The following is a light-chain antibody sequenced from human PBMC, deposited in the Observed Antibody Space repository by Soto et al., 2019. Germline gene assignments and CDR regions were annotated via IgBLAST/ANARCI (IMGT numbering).Light chain of an antibody. CDR3: QQYNLHSPAT. Sequence: DIQMTQSPSSLSASVGDRVTITCRASQNIGRGLAWYQQKSGKAPKLMIYDVSTLISGVPSRFSGSGSGTEFTLTITSLQPDDFTTYYCQQYNLHSPATFGPGTLVEIK. V-gene: IGKV1-5*01. J-gene: IGKJ1*01. CDR1: QNIGRG. CDR2: DVS.